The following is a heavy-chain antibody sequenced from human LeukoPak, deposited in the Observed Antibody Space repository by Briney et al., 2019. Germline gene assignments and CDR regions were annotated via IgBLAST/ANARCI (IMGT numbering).Heavy chain of an antibody. V-gene: IGHV4-34*01. J-gene: IGHJ4*02. D-gene: IGHD3-3*01. CDR3: ARVTYYDFWSGYRAGYFDY. CDR1: GGSFSGYY. CDR2: INHSGST. Sequence: SETLSLTCAVYGGSFSGYYWSWIRQPPGKGLEWIGEINHSGSTNYNPSLKSRVTISVDTSKNQFSLKLSSVTAADTAVYYCARVTYYDFWSGYRAGYFDYWGQGTLVTVSS.